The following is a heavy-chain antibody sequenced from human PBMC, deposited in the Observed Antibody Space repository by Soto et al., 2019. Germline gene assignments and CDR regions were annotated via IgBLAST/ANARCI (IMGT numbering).Heavy chain of an antibody. V-gene: IGHV3-21*01. D-gene: IGHD1-26*01. CDR2: ISSSSSYI. J-gene: IGHJ4*02. Sequence: PGGSLRLSCTASAFTFGTYTMHWVRQAPGKGLEWVSSISSSSSYIYYADSLKGRFTISRDNSKNTLYLEMNSLRADDTAVYYCARESRSYHSDYWGQGTLVTVSS. CDR3: ARESRSYHSDY. CDR1: AFTFGTYT.